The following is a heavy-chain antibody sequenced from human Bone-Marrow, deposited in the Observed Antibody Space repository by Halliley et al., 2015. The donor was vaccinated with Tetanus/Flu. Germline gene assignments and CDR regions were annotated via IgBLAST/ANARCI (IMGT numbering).Heavy chain of an antibody. CDR1: GFTFSSYS. CDR3: ARDRGGFSYGGMGV. Sequence: SLRLSCAASGFTFSSYSMNWVRQAPGKGLEWVSSISSSGSYIYYADSVKGRFTISRDNAKNSLYLQMNSLRAEDTAVYYCARDRGGFSYGGMGVWGQGTPVTVSS. V-gene: IGHV3-21*01. D-gene: IGHD5-18*01. J-gene: IGHJ6*02. CDR2: ISSSGSYI.